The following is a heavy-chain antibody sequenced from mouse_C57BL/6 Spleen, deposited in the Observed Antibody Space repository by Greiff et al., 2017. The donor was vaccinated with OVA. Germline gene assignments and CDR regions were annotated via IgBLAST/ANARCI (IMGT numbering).Heavy chain of an antibody. CDR3: ARSTMVTTEFDY. V-gene: IGHV1-64*01. CDR2: IHPNSGST. D-gene: IGHD2-2*01. Sequence: VQLQQPGAELVKPGASVKLSCKASGYTFTSYWMHWVKQRPGQGLEWIGMIHPNSGSTNYNEKFKSKATLTVDKSSSTAYMQLSSLTSEDSAVYYCARSTMVTTEFDYWGQGTTLTVSS. J-gene: IGHJ2*01. CDR1: GYTFTSYW.